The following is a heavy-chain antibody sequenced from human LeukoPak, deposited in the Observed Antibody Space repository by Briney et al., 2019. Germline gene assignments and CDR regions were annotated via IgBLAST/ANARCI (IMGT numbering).Heavy chain of an antibody. D-gene: IGHD3-3*01. V-gene: IGHV3-74*01. CDR3: ATGGGWEPSSGVVTHIDV. CDR2: IDNDGNGI. Sequence: GGSLRLSCAASGFMFSGYWMHWVRQGPGKGLELVSRIDNDGNGIIYADSVKGRFTTSRDNAKNTLYLQMSSLRVEDTAVYYCATGGGWEPSSGVVTHIDVGGKGTTVTVSS. CDR1: GFMFSGYW. J-gene: IGHJ6*03.